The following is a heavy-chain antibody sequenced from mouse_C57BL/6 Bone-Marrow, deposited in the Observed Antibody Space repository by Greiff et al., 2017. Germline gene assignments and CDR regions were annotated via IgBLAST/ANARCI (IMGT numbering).Heavy chain of an antibody. CDR2: IDPSDSYT. V-gene: IGHV1-69*01. J-gene: IGHJ4*01. D-gene: IGHD1-1*01. Sequence: QVQLQQPGAELVKPGVSVKLSCKASGYTFTSYWMHWVKQRPGQGLEWIGEIDPSDSYTNYNQKFKGKFTLTVDKSSSTAYMQLSSLTSEDSAVYYCARNYCGIDAMDLWGQGTSVTVAS. CDR1: GYTFTSYW. CDR3: ARNYCGIDAMDL.